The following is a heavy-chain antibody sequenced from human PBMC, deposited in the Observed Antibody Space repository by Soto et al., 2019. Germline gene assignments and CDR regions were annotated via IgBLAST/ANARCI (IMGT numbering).Heavy chain of an antibody. J-gene: IGHJ4*02. V-gene: IGHV4-38-2*02. Sequence: SETLSLTCAVYGYSISSNYYWGWIRQPPGKGLEWIGSIYQSGSTYYNPSLKSRVTISVDTSKNQFSLKLSSVTAADTAVYYCARDRNPSSGYYYFDYWGQGTLVTVSS. D-gene: IGHD3-22*01. CDR1: GYSISSNYY. CDR2: IYQSGST. CDR3: ARDRNPSSGYYYFDY.